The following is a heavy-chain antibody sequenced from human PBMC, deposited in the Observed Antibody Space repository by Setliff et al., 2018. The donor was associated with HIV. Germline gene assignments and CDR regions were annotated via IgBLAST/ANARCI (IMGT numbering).Heavy chain of an antibody. CDR3: ARDSWGIIDDFDAFDI. Sequence: GGSLRLSCAASGFTFRSREMNWVRQAPGMGLEWVSYISSSGSSIYYADFVKGRFTISRDNAKNSLYLQMNSLRVEDTAVYYCARDSWGIIDDFDAFDIWGQGTMVTVSS. CDR2: ISSSGSSI. CDR1: GFTFRSRE. J-gene: IGHJ3*02. V-gene: IGHV3-48*03. D-gene: IGHD3-16*01.